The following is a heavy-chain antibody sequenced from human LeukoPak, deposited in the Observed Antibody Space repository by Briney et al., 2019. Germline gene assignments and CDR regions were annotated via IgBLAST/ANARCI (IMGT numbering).Heavy chain of an antibody. J-gene: IGHJ6*02. Sequence: GRSLRLSCAASGFTFSSYGMHWVRQAPGKGLEWVAVISYDGSNKYYADSVKGRFTISRDNSKNTLYLQMNSLRAEDTAVYYCAKGLVEWGDYYYYGMDVWGQGTTVTVSS. CDR2: ISYDGSNK. CDR1: GFTFSSYG. V-gene: IGHV3-30*18. D-gene: IGHD6-19*01. CDR3: AKGLVEWGDYYYYGMDV.